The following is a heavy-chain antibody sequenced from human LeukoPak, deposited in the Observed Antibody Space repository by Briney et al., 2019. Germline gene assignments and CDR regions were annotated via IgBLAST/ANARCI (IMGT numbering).Heavy chain of an antibody. D-gene: IGHD1-14*01. J-gene: IGHJ4*02. CDR3: ARDHRAAAFDY. V-gene: IGHV4-38-2*02. Sequence: SETLSLTCTVSGYSISSGYYWGWIRQPPGKGLEWIGSIYYSGSTYYNPSLKSRVTISVDTSKNQFSLKLSSVTAADTAVYYCARDHRAAAFDYWGQGTLVTVSS. CDR1: GYSISSGYY. CDR2: IYYSGST.